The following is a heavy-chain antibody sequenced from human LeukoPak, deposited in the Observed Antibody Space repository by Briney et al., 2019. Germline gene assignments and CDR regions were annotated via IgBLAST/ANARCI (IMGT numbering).Heavy chain of an antibody. CDR3: ARAISMVRGLIYYGMDV. Sequence: AGGSLRLSCAASGFTFRSNWMNWARQAPGKGLEWVAIINQDGSEKYYVDSVKGRFTISRDNAKNSLYLQMNSLRVEDTAVYYCARAISMVRGLIYYGMDVWGQGTTVTVSS. CDR1: GFTFRSNW. V-gene: IGHV3-7*01. J-gene: IGHJ6*02. CDR2: INQDGSEK. D-gene: IGHD3-10*01.